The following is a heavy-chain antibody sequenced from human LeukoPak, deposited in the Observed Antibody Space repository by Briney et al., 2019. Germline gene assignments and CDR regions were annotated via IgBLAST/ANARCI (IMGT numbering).Heavy chain of an antibody. CDR3: ARSTVTTFFGWFDP. J-gene: IGHJ5*02. V-gene: IGHV4-4*09. CDR1: GGSISSYY. CDR2: IYTSGSI. D-gene: IGHD4-17*01. Sequence: SETLSLTCTVSGGSISSYYWSWIRQPPGKGLEWIGYIYTSGSINYNPSLKSRVTISVDTSKNQFSLKLGSVTAADTAVYYCARSTVTTFFGWFDPWGQGTLVTVSS.